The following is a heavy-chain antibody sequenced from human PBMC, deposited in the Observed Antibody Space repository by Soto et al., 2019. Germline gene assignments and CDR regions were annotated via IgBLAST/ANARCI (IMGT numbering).Heavy chain of an antibody. CDR2: MNEDGSER. J-gene: IGHJ4*02. V-gene: IGHV3-7*03. D-gene: IGHD4-4*01. CDR1: GFSFSSAW. Sequence: GSLRLSCAVSGFSFSSAWMTWIRQAPGKGLERVAIMNEDGSERYYVDSVKGRFTISRGNAKNALFLQMNSLRVEDTAVYFCARDRAYSRFDYWGQGSLVTVSS. CDR3: ARDRAYSRFDY.